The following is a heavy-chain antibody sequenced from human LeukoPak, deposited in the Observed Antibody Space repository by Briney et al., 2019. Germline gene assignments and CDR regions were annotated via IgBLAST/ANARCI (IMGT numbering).Heavy chain of an antibody. CDR2: VYYSGST. D-gene: IGHD2-15*01. CDR1: GGSVSGYY. CDR3: ARIHRYCSGGACYVLDN. Sequence: SETLSLTCVVSGGSVSGYYWGWIRQPPGRGLEWIGYVYYSGSTNYNPSFKSRITVSVDTSRNQFSLQLSSVTAADTAVYYCARIHRYCSGGACYVLDNWGQGTLVAVSS. V-gene: IGHV4-59*02. J-gene: IGHJ4*02.